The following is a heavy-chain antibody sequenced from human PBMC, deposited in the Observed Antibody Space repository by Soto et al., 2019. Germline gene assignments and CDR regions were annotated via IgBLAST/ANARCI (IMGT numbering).Heavy chain of an antibody. CDR3: ARGPYGDPSTRLEP. V-gene: IGHV4-31*03. CDR2: IYYSGST. Sequence: QVQLQESGPGLVKPSQTLSLTCTVSGASISGDGYSWSWIRQQPGKGLQWIGYIYYSGSTYYTPSRTGRLTLSAAMSKDQFSSELTSVTAADTAIYYCARGPYGDPSTRLEPWGQGARVTVSA. D-gene: IGHD4-17*01. CDR1: GASISGDGYS. J-gene: IGHJ5*02.